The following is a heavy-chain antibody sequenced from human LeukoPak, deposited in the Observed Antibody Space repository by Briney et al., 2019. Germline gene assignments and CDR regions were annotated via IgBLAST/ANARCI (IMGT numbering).Heavy chain of an antibody. Sequence: GRSLRLSCAASGFTFSSYGMHWVRQAPGKGLEWVAVIWYDGSNKYYADSVKGRFTISRDNSKNTLYLQMNSLRAEDTDVSSCARDRIAVAGPPYYYMDVWGKGTTVTVSS. CDR3: ARDRIAVAGPPYYYMDV. V-gene: IGHV3-33*01. CDR2: IWYDGSNK. J-gene: IGHJ6*03. D-gene: IGHD6-19*01. CDR1: GFTFSSYG.